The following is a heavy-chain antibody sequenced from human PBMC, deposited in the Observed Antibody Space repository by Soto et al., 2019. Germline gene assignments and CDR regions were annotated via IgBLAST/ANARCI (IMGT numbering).Heavy chain of an antibody. Sequence: VASVKVSCKASGYTFAGYYMHWVRQAPGQGLEWVGWINPNSGDTKYAQKFQGRVTMTRDPSISTAYMELRRLRSDDTAVYYCARDEAIIGVYYGMDVWGQGTTVTVSS. CDR3: ARDEAIIGVYYGMDV. D-gene: IGHD2-21*01. J-gene: IGHJ6*02. CDR1: GYTFAGYY. CDR2: INPNSGDT. V-gene: IGHV1-2*02.